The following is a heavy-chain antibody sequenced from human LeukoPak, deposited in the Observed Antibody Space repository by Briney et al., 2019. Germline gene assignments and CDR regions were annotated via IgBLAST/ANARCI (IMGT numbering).Heavy chain of an antibody. J-gene: IGHJ4*02. D-gene: IGHD2-2*02. CDR3: ARSYPRKAYYFDY. CDR1: GGSISSYY. CDR2: IYYSGST. V-gene: IGHV4-59*08. Sequence: SETLSLTCTVSGGSISSYYWSWIRQPPGKGLEWIGYIYYSGSTNYNPSLKSRVTISVDTSKNQFSLKLSPVTAADTAVYYCARSYPRKAYYFDYWGQGTLVTVSS.